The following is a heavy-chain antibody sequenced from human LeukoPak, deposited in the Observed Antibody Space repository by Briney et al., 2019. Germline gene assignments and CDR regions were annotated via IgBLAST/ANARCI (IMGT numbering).Heavy chain of an antibody. V-gene: IGHV4-31*03. CDR3: ARDRYTAVSWYFDL. CDR2: IYYSGST. CDR1: GGSISSGGYY. J-gene: IGHJ2*01. D-gene: IGHD4-23*01. Sequence: PSETLSLTCTGSGGSISSGGYYWSWIRQHPGKGLEWIGYIYYSGSTYYNPSLRSRVTISVDTSKNQFSLKLSSVTAADTAVYYCARDRYTAVSWYFDLWPRGTLVTVSS.